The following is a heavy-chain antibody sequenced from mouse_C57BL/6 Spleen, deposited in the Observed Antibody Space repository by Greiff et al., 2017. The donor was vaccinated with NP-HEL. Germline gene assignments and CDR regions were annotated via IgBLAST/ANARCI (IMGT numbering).Heavy chain of an antibody. CDR3: ARDPGKGYAMDY. Sequence: DVKLVESEGGLVQPGSSMKLSCTASGFTFSDYYMAWVRQVPEKGLEWVANINYDGSSTYYLDSLKSRFIISRDNAKNILYLQMSSLKSEDTATYYCARDPGKGYAMDYWGQGTSVTVSS. V-gene: IGHV5-16*01. J-gene: IGHJ4*01. CDR2: INYDGSST. CDR1: GFTFSDYY. D-gene: IGHD1-1*01.